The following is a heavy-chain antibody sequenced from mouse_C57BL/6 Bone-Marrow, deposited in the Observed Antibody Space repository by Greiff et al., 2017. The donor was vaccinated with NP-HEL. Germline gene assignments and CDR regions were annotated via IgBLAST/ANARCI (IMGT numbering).Heavy chain of an antibody. CDR3: TTYGSSPHYFDY. Sequence: VQLQQSGAELVRPGASVKLSCTASGFNIKDDYMHWVKQRPEQGLEWIGWIDPENGDTEYASKFQGKATITADTSSNTAYLQLSRLTSEDTAVYYRTTYGSSPHYFDYWGQGTTLTVSS. CDR1: GFNIKDDY. CDR2: IDPENGDT. V-gene: IGHV14-4*01. J-gene: IGHJ2*01. D-gene: IGHD1-1*01.